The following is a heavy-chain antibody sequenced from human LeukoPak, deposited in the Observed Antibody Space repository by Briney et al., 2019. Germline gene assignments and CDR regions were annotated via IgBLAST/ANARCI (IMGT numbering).Heavy chain of an antibody. CDR3: ARDRGDYYDILTSYPGGMDV. D-gene: IGHD3-9*01. Sequence: GASVKVSCKASGYTFTGYYMHWVRQAPGQGLEWMGWINPNSGGTNYAQKFQGRVTMTRDTSISTAYMELSRLRSDDTAVYYCARDRGDYYDILTSYPGGMDVWGQGTTVTVSS. V-gene: IGHV1-2*02. CDR1: GYTFTGYY. CDR2: INPNSGGT. J-gene: IGHJ6*02.